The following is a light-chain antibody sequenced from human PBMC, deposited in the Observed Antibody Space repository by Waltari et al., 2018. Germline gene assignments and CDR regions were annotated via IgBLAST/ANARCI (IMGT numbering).Light chain of an antibody. Sequence: EIXMMQSPATLSVXPGERATLXCRASQSVSSNLAWYQQKPGQAPRPLIYGASTRATGIPARFSGSGSGTEFTLXVSXLQSEDFAXYYCQXYNNWPPITXGXGTRLXIK. J-gene: IGKJ5*01. CDR3: QXYNNWPPIT. V-gene: IGKV3D-15*01. CDR2: GAS. CDR1: QSVSSN.